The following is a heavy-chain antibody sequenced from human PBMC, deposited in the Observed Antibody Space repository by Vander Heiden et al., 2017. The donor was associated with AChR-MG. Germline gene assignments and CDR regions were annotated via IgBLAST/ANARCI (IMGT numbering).Heavy chain of an antibody. CDR3: AKVAPPYSVYDTIDY. CDR2: IPYDGSNK. CDR1: GFTFSSYG. V-gene: IGHV3-30*02. J-gene: IGHJ4*02. D-gene: IGHD5-12*01. Sequence: QVQLVASGGGVVQPGGSLRLSCAASGFTFSSYGMHWVRQAPGKGLEWVAVIPYDGSNKYYADSVKGRFTISRDNSKNTLYLQMNSLRAEDTAVYYCAKVAPPYSVYDTIDYWGQGTLVTVSS.